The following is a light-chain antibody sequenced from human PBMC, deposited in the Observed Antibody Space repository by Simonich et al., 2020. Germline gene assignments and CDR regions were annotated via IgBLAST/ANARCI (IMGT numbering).Light chain of an antibody. Sequence: QSALTQPASVSGSPGQSITISCTGTSRAVGSYNLVSWYQQHPGKAPKLMIYEGSKRPSGVSNRFSGSTSGNTASLTISGLQAEDEADYYCCSYAGSSTVVFGGGTKLTVL. CDR2: EGS. J-gene: IGLJ2*01. CDR3: CSYAGSSTVV. V-gene: IGLV2-23*01. CDR1: SRAVGSYNL.